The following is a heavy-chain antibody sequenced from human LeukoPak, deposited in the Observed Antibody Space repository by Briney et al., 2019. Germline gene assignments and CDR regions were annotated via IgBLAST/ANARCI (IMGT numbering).Heavy chain of an antibody. D-gene: IGHD5-18*01. Sequence: GASVKVSCKASGYTVSDFYMPWVRQAAGHGLECMGWISAYNGKTNYAHSLRGRVTVTADTSTSTAYMELRSLRSEDTAVYYCARGMGYSYGHPQGAFDIWGQGTMVTVSS. CDR1: GYTVSDFY. CDR2: ISAYNGKT. J-gene: IGHJ3*02. CDR3: ARGMGYSYGHPQGAFDI. V-gene: IGHV1-18*04.